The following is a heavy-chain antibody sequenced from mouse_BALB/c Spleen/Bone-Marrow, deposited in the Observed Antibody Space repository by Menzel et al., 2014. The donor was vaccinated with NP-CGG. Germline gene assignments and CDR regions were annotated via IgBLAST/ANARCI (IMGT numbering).Heavy chain of an antibody. J-gene: IGHJ4*01. CDR3: ARENYYGSSNPMDY. D-gene: IGHD1-1*01. V-gene: IGHV4-1*02. CDR1: GFDFSRYW. Sequence: EVKLMESGGGLVQPGGSLKVSCAASGFDFSRYWMSWVRQAPGKGLEWIGEINPDSSTINYTPSLKDKFIISRDNAKNTLYLQMSKVRSEDTALYYCARENYYGSSNPMDYWGQGTSVTVSS. CDR2: INPDSSTI.